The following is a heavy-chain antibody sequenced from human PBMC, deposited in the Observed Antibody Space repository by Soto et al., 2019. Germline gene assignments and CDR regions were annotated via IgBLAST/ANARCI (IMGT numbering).Heavy chain of an antibody. J-gene: IGHJ4*02. CDR1: GFTFSSRW. CDR3: ARRGPDHYDRSGYYYFDY. D-gene: IGHD3-22*01. CDR2: IHEDKNAK. Sequence: EVRLVESGGGLVQPGGSLRLSCEASGFTFSSRWMTWVRQGPGKGLEWVANIHEDKNAKDYVDSVKGRFTTSRDNSKNTLYLQMNSLRAEDTAVYYCARRGPDHYDRSGYYYFDYWGQGTLVTVSS. V-gene: IGHV3-7*02.